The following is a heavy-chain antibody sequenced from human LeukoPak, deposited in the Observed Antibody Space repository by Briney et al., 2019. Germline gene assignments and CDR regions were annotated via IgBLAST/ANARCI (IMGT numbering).Heavy chain of an antibody. CDR3: ARDGSGSYYNIYY. CDR2: IWYDGSNK. CDR1: GFTFSSYG. Sequence: PGRSLRLSCAASGFTFSSYGMHWVRQAPGKRLEWVAVIWYDGSNKYYADSVKGRFTISRDNSKNTLYLQMNSLRAEDTAVYYCARDGSGSYYNIYYWGQGTLVTVSS. V-gene: IGHV3-33*01. J-gene: IGHJ4*02. D-gene: IGHD3-10*01.